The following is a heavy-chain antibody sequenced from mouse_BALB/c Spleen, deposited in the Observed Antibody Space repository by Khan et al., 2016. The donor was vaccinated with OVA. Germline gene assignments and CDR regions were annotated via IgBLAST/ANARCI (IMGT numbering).Heavy chain of an antibody. CDR3: ARNFYAYDPWFAY. CDR1: GFSLSTSGMG. V-gene: IGHV8-12*01. Sequence: QVTLKESGPGILQSSQTLSLTCSFSGFSLSTSGMGVSWIRQPSGKGLEWLAHIYWDDEKRYNPSLKSRLTISKDTSRKQVFLRITSVDTADTATYYCARNFYAYDPWFAYWGQGTLVTVSS. CDR2: IYWDDEK. D-gene: IGHD2-2*01. J-gene: IGHJ3*01.